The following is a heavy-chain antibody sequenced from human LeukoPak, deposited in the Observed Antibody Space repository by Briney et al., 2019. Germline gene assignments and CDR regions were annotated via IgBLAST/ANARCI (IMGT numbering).Heavy chain of an antibody. CDR2: IKQDGSEK. D-gene: IGHD3-16*01. Sequence: PGGSLRLSCAASGFTFSRYWMSWVRQAPGKGLEWVANIKQDGSEKDYVDSVKGRFTISRDNAKNTLYLQMNSLRAEDTAVYYCASEAYVWGGGFDPWGQGTLVTVSS. J-gene: IGHJ5*02. V-gene: IGHV3-7*01. CDR1: GFTFSRYW. CDR3: ASEAYVWGGGFDP.